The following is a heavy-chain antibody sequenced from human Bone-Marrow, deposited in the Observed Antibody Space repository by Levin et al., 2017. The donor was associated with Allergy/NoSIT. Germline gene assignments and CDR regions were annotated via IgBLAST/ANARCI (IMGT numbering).Heavy chain of an antibody. CDR3: ATAARVRRHFGDYYYDAMDV. D-gene: IGHD3-10*01. J-gene: IGHJ6*02. Sequence: SVKVSCKSSGGTFSSSAISWVRQAPGQGLEWVGGIIPMFASANYAQKFQDRVTITADDSTKTASMELSSLRSGDTAVYYCATAARVRRHFGDYYYDAMDVWGQGATVTVSS. CDR1: GGTFSSSA. CDR2: IIPMFASA. V-gene: IGHV1-69*13.